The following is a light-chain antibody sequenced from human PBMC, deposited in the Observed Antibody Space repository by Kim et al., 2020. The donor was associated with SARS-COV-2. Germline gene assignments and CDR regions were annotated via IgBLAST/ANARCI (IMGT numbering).Light chain of an antibody. CDR3: QQHHKWHPAPS. CDR2: DAA. V-gene: IGKV3-11*01. CDR1: HNVGIY. J-gene: IGKJ4*01. Sequence: PGAGATSSCTASHNVGIYLAWYQQTRGQAPRLLIYDAASRATGIPDKFSGSGSGTDFTLPISSLHPEDFAIYFCQQHHKWHPAPSFGGGTKVDIK.